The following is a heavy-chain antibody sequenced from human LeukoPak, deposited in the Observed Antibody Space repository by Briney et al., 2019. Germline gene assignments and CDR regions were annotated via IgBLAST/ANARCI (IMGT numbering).Heavy chain of an antibody. D-gene: IGHD3-22*01. Sequence: ASVKVSCKASGYTFTSYGISWVRQAPGQGLEWMGWISAYNGNTNYAQKLQGRVTMTTDTSTSTDYMELRSLRSDDTAVYYCARDYYDSSGNFDYWGQGTLVTVSS. CDR3: ARDYYDSSGNFDY. V-gene: IGHV1-18*01. J-gene: IGHJ4*02. CDR2: ISAYNGNT. CDR1: GYTFTSYG.